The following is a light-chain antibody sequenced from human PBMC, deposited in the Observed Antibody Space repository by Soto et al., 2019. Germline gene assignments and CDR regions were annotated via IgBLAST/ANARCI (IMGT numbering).Light chain of an antibody. CDR2: GAS. CDR3: QQYGSSPYT. V-gene: IGKV3-20*01. J-gene: IGKJ2*01. Sequence: EMVLTQSPGTLSLSPGERATLSCRASQSVSSSYLAWYQQKPGQAPRPLIYGASSRATGIPDRFSGSGSGTGFTLTIRRLEPEDCAVYYCQQYGSSPYTFGQGTKLEIK. CDR1: QSVSSSY.